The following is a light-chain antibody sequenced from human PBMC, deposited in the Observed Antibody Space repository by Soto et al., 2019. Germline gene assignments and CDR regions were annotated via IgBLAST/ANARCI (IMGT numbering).Light chain of an antibody. CDR2: FNSDGSH. Sequence: QSVLTQSPSASASLGASVKLTCTLSSGHSSYAIAWHQQQPEKGPRFLMKFNSDGSHNKGDGIPDRFSGSTSGAERYLTISSLQSEDEADYYCQTWDTDIQVFGGGTKLTVL. J-gene: IGLJ3*02. V-gene: IGLV4-69*01. CDR1: SGHSSYA. CDR3: QTWDTDIQV.